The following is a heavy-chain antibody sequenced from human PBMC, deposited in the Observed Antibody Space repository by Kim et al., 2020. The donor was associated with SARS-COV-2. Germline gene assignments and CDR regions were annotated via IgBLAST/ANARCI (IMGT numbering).Heavy chain of an antibody. D-gene: IGHD2-2*01. CDR2: INPNSGGT. CDR1: GYTFTGYY. CDR3: ARDVVVPAARAHWFDP. V-gene: IGHV1-2*02. Sequence: ASVKVSCKASGYTFTGYYMHWVRQAPGQGLEWMGWINPNSGGTNYAQKFQGRVTMTRDTSISTAYMELSRLRSDDTAVYYCARDVVVPAARAHWFDPWGQGTLVTVSS. J-gene: IGHJ5*02.